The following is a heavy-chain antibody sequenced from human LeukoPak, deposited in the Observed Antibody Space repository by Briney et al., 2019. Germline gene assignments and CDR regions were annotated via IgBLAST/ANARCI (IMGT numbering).Heavy chain of an antibody. CDR1: GGSISSGDYY. D-gene: IGHD3-9*01. CDR3: ARLGDYYYDILTGRFPHYSA. Sequence: PSQTLSLTCTVSGGSISSGDYYWSWIRQPPGKGLEWIGYIYYSGSTNYNPSLKSRVTISVDTSKNQFSLKLSSVTAADTAVYYCARLGDYYYDILTGRFPHYSAWGQGTLVTVSS. V-gene: IGHV4-61*08. J-gene: IGHJ5*02. CDR2: IYYSGST.